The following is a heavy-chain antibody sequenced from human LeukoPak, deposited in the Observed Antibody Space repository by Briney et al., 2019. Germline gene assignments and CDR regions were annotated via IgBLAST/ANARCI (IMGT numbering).Heavy chain of an antibody. CDR1: GGSFSGYY. V-gene: IGHV4-34*01. Sequence: RSSETLSLTCAVYGGSFSGYYWSWIRQPPGKGLEWIGEINHSGSTNYNPSLKSRVTISVDTSKNQFSLKLSSVTAADTAVYYCARVGILTGYYRYFDYWGQGTLVTVSS. D-gene: IGHD3-9*01. J-gene: IGHJ4*02. CDR3: ARVGILTGYYRYFDY. CDR2: INHSGST.